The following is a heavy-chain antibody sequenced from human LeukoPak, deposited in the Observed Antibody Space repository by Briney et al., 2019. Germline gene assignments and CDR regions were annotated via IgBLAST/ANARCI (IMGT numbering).Heavy chain of an antibody. CDR3: AGGVVVPAAMEEYYYYGMDV. J-gene: IGHJ6*02. D-gene: IGHD2-2*01. V-gene: IGHV3-30*03. CDR1: GFTFSSYG. Sequence: GGSLRLSCAASGFTFSSYGMHWVRQAPGKGLEWVAVISYDGSNKYYADSVKGRFTISRDNSKNTLYLQMNSLRAEDTAVYYCAGGVVVPAAMEEYYYYGMDVWGQGTTVTVSS. CDR2: ISYDGSNK.